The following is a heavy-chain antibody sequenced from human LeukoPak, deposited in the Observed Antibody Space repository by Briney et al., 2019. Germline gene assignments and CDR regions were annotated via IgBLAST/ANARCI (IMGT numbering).Heavy chain of an antibody. CDR2: ISGSGGNT. V-gene: IGHV3-23*01. J-gene: IGHJ3*02. D-gene: IGHD3-22*01. Sequence: GGSLRLSCAASGFTFSSYAMSWVRQAPGKGLEWVSSISGSGGNTFYADSVKGRFTISRDNSENTLYLQMNSLRAEDTAVYYCAKDLGDSSGSVDAFDIWGQGTMVTVSS. CDR3: AKDLGDSSGSVDAFDI. CDR1: GFTFSSYA.